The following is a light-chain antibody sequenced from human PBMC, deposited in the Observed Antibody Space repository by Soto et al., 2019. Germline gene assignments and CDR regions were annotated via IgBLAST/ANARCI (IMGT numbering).Light chain of an antibody. V-gene: IGLV2-14*01. CDR2: EVS. CDR1: SSDVGGYNY. Sequence: QSVLTQPASVSGSPGQSITISCTGTSSDVGGYNYVSWYQQHPGKAPKLMIYEVSNRPSGASNRFSGSKSGNTASLTISGLQAEDEADYYCSSYTSSSTHYVFGTGTKVTGL. J-gene: IGLJ1*01. CDR3: SSYTSSSTHYV.